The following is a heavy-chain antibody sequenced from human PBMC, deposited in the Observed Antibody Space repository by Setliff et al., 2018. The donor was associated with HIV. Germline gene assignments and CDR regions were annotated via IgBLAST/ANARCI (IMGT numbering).Heavy chain of an antibody. CDR3: GAFLSGYPY. CDR1: GLTLSDHF. CDR2: TKHKPSGYAT. D-gene: IGHD3-3*01. V-gene: IGHV3-72*01. J-gene: IGHJ4*02. Sequence: GGSLRLSCAASGLTLSDHFMDWVRQAPGKGLEWVGRTKHKPSGYATEYAASVQGRFTFSRDDSKNSLYLQMNSLKIEDTAVYFCGAFLSGYPYWGQGTLVTVSS.